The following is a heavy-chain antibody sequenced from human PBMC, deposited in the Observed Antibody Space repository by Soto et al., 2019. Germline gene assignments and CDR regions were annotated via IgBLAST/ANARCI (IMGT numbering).Heavy chain of an antibody. CDR3: AKPLYSSSHAPTRGIDCYFDY. Sequence: EVQLLESGGGLVQPGGSLRLSCAASGFTFSSYAMSWVRQAPGKGLEWVSAISGSGGSTYYADSVKGRFTISRDNSKNTLYLQMNSLRAEDTVVYYCAKPLYSSSHAPTRGIDCYFDYWGQGTLVTVSS. J-gene: IGHJ4*02. V-gene: IGHV3-23*01. D-gene: IGHD6-6*01. CDR2: ISGSGGST. CDR1: GFTFSSYA.